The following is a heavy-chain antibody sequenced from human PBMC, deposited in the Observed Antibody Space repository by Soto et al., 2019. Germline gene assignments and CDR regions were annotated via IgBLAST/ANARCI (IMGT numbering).Heavy chain of an antibody. CDR1: GFTLSSYG. CDR2: ISYDGSNK. V-gene: IGHV3-30*18. J-gene: IGHJ6*02. D-gene: IGHD6-19*01. CDR3: AKDRGGSGWYTGNYYYYGMDV. Sequence: PGGSLRISCAASGFTLSSYGMHWVRQAPGKGLEWVAVISYDGSNKYYADSVKGRFTISRDNSKNTLYLQMNSLGAEDTAVYYCAKDRGGSGWYTGNYYYYGMDVWGQGTTVTVSS.